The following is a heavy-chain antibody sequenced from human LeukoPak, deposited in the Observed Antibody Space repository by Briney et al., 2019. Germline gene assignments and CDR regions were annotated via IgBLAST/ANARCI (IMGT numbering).Heavy chain of an antibody. V-gene: IGHV3-30*04. CDR3: ARVLLPGAGATDDAFDI. CDR2: ISYDGSNK. J-gene: IGHJ3*02. D-gene: IGHD1-26*01. Sequence: GRSLRLSCAASGFTFSSYAMHWVRQAPGKGLEWVAVISYDGSNKYYADSVKGRFTISRDNSKNTLYLQMNSLRAEDSAVYYCARVLLPGAGATDDAFDIWGQGTMVTVSS. CDR1: GFTFSSYA.